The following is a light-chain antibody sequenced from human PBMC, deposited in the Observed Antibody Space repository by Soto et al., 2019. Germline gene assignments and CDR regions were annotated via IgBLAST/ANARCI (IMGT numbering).Light chain of an antibody. CDR2: GNN. CDR1: SSNIGAGYD. V-gene: IGLV1-40*01. CDR3: QSYDNSLSGL. J-gene: IGLJ2*01. Sequence: QSALTQPPSVSGAPGQRVTISCTGTSSNIGAGYDVHWYQQLPGTAPKLLIYGNNNRPSGVPDRFSGSKSGTSASLAITDLQTEDEADYYCQSYDNSLSGLFGGGTQLTVL.